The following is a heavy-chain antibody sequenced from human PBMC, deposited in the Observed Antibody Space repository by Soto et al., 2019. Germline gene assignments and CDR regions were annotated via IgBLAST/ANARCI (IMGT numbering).Heavy chain of an antibody. D-gene: IGHD3-3*01. V-gene: IGHV4-34*01. CDR2: INHSGST. Sequence: SETLSLTCAVYGGSFSGYYWSWIRQPQGKGLEWIGEINHSGSTTYNPPLKSRVAISVDTSKNQLSLNVRSVTAAYTAVYYCARVRWPCGVVTYYYYGMDVWGQGTTVAVSS. J-gene: IGHJ6*02. CDR1: GGSFSGYY. CDR3: ARVRWPCGVVTYYYYGMDV.